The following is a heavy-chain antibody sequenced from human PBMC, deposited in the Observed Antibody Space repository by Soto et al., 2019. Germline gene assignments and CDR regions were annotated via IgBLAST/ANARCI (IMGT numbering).Heavy chain of an antibody. V-gene: IGHV3-23*01. J-gene: IGHJ4*02. D-gene: IGHD3-22*01. CDR3: AKTTGSSGYSIFVY. CDR1: GFTFSSYA. Sequence: PEGSVRLYCAASGFTFSSYAMNWVRQAPGKGLEWVSAISGSGASTYYAGSVKGRFTISRDNSKNTLYLQMGSLRAEDTAVYYCAKTTGSSGYSIFVYWGQGTLVTVSS. CDR2: ISGSGAST.